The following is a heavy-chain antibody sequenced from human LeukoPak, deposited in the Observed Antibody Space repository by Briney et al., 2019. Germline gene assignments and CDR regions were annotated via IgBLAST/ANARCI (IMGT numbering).Heavy chain of an antibody. CDR1: GGSISSGDYY. J-gene: IGHJ4*02. CDR2: IYYSGST. V-gene: IGHV4-30-4*08. Sequence: SETLSLTCTVSGGSISSGDYYWSWIRQPPGKGLEWIGYIYYSGSTYYNPSLKSRVTISVDTSKNQFSLKLSSMTAADTAVYYCAYSSSSGRAGLFDYWGQGTLVTVSS. CDR3: AYSSSSGRAGLFDY. D-gene: IGHD6-6*01.